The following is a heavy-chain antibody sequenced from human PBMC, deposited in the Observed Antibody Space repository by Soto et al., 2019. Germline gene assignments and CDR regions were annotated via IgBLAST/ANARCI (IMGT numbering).Heavy chain of an antibody. CDR1: GYPFTDYF. Sequence: ASVKVSCKTSGYPFTDYFIHWVRQAPGQGLEWMGIISLYHHSTSYAQKFQGRLTVTADTSTTTVYMDLSSLTSENSAVYWCARELYSCGGDCPYYMDYWGQGTLVTVSS. CDR3: ARELYSCGGDCPYYMDY. J-gene: IGHJ4*02. D-gene: IGHD2-21*02. CDR2: ISLYHHST. V-gene: IGHV1-46*01.